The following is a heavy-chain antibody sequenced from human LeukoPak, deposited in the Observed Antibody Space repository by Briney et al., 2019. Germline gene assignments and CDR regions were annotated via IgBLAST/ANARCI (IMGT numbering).Heavy chain of an antibody. CDR3: ARAWSGGSCYLAAFDI. J-gene: IGHJ3*02. CDR1: GLSYSPFR. CDR2: IKKGGSEK. V-gene: IGHV3-7*04. D-gene: IGHD2-15*01. Sequence: GGPLRLSCTASGLSYSPFRKIWVREAPEKGLEWVANIKKGGSEKYYVDSVKGRFTISRDNAKNTLYLQMNSLRAEDTAVYYCARAWSGGSCYLAAFDIWGQGTMVTVSS.